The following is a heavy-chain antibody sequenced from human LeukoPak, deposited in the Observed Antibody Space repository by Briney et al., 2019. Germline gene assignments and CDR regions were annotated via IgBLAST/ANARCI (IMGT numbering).Heavy chain of an antibody. Sequence: SVKVSCKASGGTFRTYAISWVRQAPGQGLEWMGGVIPNIGTVNYALKFQGRVTITADESTSTAYMELSSLRSEDTAVYYCARDEYGDRAFDIWGQGTMVTVSS. D-gene: IGHD4-17*01. CDR1: GGTFRTYA. CDR2: VIPNIGTV. CDR3: ARDEYGDRAFDI. V-gene: IGHV1-69*13. J-gene: IGHJ3*02.